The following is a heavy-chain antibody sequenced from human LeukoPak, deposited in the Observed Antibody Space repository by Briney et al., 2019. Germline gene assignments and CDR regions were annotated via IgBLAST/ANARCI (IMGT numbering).Heavy chain of an antibody. CDR3: ARDFSDDYGDYEGLDYYYYGMDV. V-gene: IGHV1-69*13. D-gene: IGHD4-17*01. CDR1: GDTFTIYA. J-gene: IGHJ6*02. CDR2: IIRIFGTA. Sequence: SVRVSFKASGDTFTIYAIRWVRQAPGQGLEWIGEIIRIFGTANYAQKFQGRVTITADESTSTAYMELSSLRSEDTAVYYCARDFSDDYGDYEGLDYYYYGMDVWGQGTTVTVSS.